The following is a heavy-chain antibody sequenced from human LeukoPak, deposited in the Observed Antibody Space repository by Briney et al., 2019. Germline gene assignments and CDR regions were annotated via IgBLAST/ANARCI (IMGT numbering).Heavy chain of an antibody. Sequence: GGSLRLSCAASGFTFSSYGMHWVRQAPGKGLEWVAVISYDGSNKYYADSVKGRFTISRDNAKNSLYLQMNSLRAEDTAVYYCARLVWNDYYFDYWGQGTLVTVSS. J-gene: IGHJ4*02. CDR1: GFTFSSYG. CDR3: ARLVWNDYYFDY. V-gene: IGHV3-30*12. D-gene: IGHD1-1*01. CDR2: ISYDGSNK.